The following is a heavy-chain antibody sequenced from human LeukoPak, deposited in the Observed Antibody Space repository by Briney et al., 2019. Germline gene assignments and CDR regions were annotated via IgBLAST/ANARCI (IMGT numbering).Heavy chain of an antibody. D-gene: IGHD4-17*01. CDR1: GFTFSSYS. V-gene: IGHV3-48*01. Sequence: GGSLRLPCAASGFTFSSYSMNWVRQAPGKGLEWVSYISSSSSTIYYADSVKGRFTISRDNAKNSLYLQMNSPRAEDTAVYYCAREGHGDYNFWGQGTLVTVSS. J-gene: IGHJ4*02. CDR3: AREGHGDYNF. CDR2: ISSSSSTI.